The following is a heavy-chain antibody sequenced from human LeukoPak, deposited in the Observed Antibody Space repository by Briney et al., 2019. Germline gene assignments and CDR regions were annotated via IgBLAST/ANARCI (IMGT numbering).Heavy chain of an antibody. Sequence: PGGSLRLPCAASGFTFDDYAMHWVRQAPGKGLEWVSGISWNSGSIGYADSVKGRFTISRDNAKNSLYLQMNSLRAEDTALYYCAKVGHDYGDYGEAFDIWGQGTMVTVSS. CDR2: ISWNSGSI. V-gene: IGHV3-9*01. J-gene: IGHJ3*02. CDR1: GFTFDDYA. D-gene: IGHD4-17*01. CDR3: AKVGHDYGDYGEAFDI.